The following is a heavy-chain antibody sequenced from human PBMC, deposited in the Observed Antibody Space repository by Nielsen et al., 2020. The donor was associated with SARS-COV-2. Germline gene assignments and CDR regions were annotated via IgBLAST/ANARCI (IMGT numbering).Heavy chain of an antibody. D-gene: IGHD6-19*01. Sequence: GGSLRLSCAASGFTFSDDYMSWVRQAPGKGLEWVSAISGSGGSTYYADSVKGRFTISRDNSKNTLYLQMNSLRAEDTAVYYCAKDKGDIAVAENFDYWGQGTLVTVSS. J-gene: IGHJ4*02. CDR1: GFTFSDDY. CDR2: ISGSGGST. CDR3: AKDKGDIAVAENFDY. V-gene: IGHV3-23*01.